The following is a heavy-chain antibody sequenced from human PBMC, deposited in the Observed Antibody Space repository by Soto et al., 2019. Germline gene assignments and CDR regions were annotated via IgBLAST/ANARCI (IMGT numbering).Heavy chain of an antibody. Sequence: EVQLVESGGGMIQSGGSLRLSCAASVFTVSSNYMSRVRQAPGKGLEWVSVIYSGGSTYYADSVKGRFTISRDNSKNTLYLQMNSLRAEDTAVYYCGFGRILYYWGQGTLVTVSS. V-gene: IGHV3-53*01. CDR3: GFGRILYY. CDR2: IYSGGST. D-gene: IGHD2-15*01. CDR1: VFTVSSNY. J-gene: IGHJ4*02.